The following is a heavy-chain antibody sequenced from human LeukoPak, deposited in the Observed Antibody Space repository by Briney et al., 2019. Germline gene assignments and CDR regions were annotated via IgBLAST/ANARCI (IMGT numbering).Heavy chain of an antibody. CDR3: ARDRLETSYYDFWSSYPNWFDP. D-gene: IGHD3-3*01. V-gene: IGHV3-48*02. CDR2: ISSSSSTI. CDR1: GFTFSSYS. Sequence: GGSLRLSCAASGFTFSSYSMNWVRQAPGKGLEWVSYISSSSSTIYYADSVKGRFTISRDNAKNSLYLQMNSLRDEDTAVYYCARDRLETSYYDFWSSYPNWFDPWGQGTLVTVSS. J-gene: IGHJ5*02.